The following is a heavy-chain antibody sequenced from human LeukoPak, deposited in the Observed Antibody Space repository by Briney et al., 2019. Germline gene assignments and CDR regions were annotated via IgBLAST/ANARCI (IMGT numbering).Heavy chain of an antibody. V-gene: IGHV3-74*01. CDR2: IASDGSST. CDR1: XXTXSSYW. CDR3: ARGRPHGNDY. D-gene: IGHD4-23*01. J-gene: IGHJ4*02. Sequence: LRLSXXASXXTXSSYWMNWVRQAPGKGLVWVSRIASDGSSTTYADSVKGRFSISRDNAKNTLYLQMNSLRVEDTAVYYCARGRPHGNDYWGQGTLVTVSS.